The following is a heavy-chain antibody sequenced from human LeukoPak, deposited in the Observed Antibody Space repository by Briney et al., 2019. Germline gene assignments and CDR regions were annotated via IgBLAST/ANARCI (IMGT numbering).Heavy chain of an antibody. CDR1: GFTFSAHW. J-gene: IGHJ4*02. CDR2: IKYDGNER. CDR3: ARDHPVPGFIFDH. D-gene: IGHD1-1*01. Sequence: GGSLRLSCAASGFTFSAHWMAWVRQAPGKGLEWVANIKYDGNERYSVDSVKGRFTISRDNAKNSLYLQMNSVRAEDTAVYYCARDHPVPGFIFDHWGLGTQVTVSS. V-gene: IGHV3-7*03.